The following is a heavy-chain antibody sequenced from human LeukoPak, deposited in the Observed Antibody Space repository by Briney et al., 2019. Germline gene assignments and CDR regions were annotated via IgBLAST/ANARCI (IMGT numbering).Heavy chain of an antibody. CDR1: EFTFTTYG. CDR2: IYYDGSNI. V-gene: IGHV3-33*01. CDR3: ARDWKTNSFDY. Sequence: GGSLTLSCAASEFTFTTYGMHWVRQGPGKGLEWVAFIYYDGSNIYYADYVKGRFTISRDISKNTLYLQMDSLRAEDTAIYYCARDWKTNSFDYWGQGTLVTVSS. D-gene: IGHD1-1*01. J-gene: IGHJ4*02.